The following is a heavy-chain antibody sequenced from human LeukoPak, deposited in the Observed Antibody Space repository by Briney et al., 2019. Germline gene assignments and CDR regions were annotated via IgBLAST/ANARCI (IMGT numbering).Heavy chain of an antibody. D-gene: IGHD5/OR15-5a*01. CDR1: GYTFTGYY. Sequence: ASVKVSCKASGYTFTGYYMHWVRQAPGQGLEWMGWINPNSGGTNYAQKFQGRVTLTTDTSINTAYMELRSLTFDDTAVYFCAREGVVSGSSRGWFDPWGQGTQVTVSS. CDR2: INPNSGGT. J-gene: IGHJ5*02. V-gene: IGHV1-2*02. CDR3: AREGVVSGSSRGWFDP.